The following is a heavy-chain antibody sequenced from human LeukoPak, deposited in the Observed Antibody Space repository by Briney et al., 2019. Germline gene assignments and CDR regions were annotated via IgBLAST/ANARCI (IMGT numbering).Heavy chain of an antibody. V-gene: IGHV3-11*01. CDR2: ISSSGSTI. CDR1: GFTFSDYY. J-gene: IGHJ4*02. Sequence: PGGSLRLSCAASGFTFSDYYMSWIRQAPGKGLEWVSYISSSGSTIYYADSVKGRFTISRDNSKNTLYLQMNSLRAEDTAVYYCAKDLEAETYYYDSSGYPIDYWGQGTLVTVSS. CDR3: AKDLEAETYYYDSSGYPIDY. D-gene: IGHD3-22*01.